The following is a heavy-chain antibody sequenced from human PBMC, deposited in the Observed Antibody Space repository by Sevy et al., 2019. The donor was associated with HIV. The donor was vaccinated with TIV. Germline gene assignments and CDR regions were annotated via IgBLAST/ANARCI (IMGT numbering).Heavy chain of an antibody. V-gene: IGHV3-7*01. Sequence: GGSLRLSCAASGFTFSGNWMSWVRQAPGKGLEWVADIKEHGSEKYYVDSVKGRFTISRDNAKKSLYLQMNNLRAEDTAAHYCARDAGYCSSTSCYRGDYFDYWGWGTLVTVSS. CDR1: GFTFSGNW. J-gene: IGHJ4*02. CDR3: ARDAGYCSSTSCYRGDYFDY. D-gene: IGHD2-2*02. CDR2: IKEHGSEK.